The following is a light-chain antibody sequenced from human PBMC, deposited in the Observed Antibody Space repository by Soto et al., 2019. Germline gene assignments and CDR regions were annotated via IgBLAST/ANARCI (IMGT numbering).Light chain of an antibody. CDR1: KLGDKY. V-gene: IGLV3-1*01. J-gene: IGLJ1*01. CDR2: QDS. CDR3: PAWDSSTNV. Sequence: SYELTQPPSVSVSPGQTASITCSGDKLGDKYACWYQQKPGQSPVLVIYQDSKRPSGIPERFSGSNSGNTATLTISGTQAMDEADYYCPAWDSSTNVFGTGTKLTVL.